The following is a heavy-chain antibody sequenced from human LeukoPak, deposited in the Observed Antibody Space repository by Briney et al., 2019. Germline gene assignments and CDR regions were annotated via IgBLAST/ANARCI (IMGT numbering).Heavy chain of an antibody. CDR3: AGGFPIAVAAIPFDY. D-gene: IGHD6-19*01. J-gene: IGHJ4*02. V-gene: IGHV3-30*03. CDR2: ISYDGGNK. CDR1: GFTFSSYS. Sequence: GGSLRLSCAASGFTFSSYSMNWVRQAPGKGLEWVAVISYDGGNKYYGDSVKGRFTISRDNSKNTLYLQMNSLGLEDTAVYYWAGGFPIAVAAIPFDYWGKEPLVTVSS.